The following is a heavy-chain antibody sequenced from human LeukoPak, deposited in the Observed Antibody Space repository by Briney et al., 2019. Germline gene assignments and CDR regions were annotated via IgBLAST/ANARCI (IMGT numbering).Heavy chain of an antibody. V-gene: IGHV4-34*01. CDR2: INHSGST. CDR3: ARTHITMVRGVIQKTQNNWFDP. D-gene: IGHD3-10*01. J-gene: IGHJ5*02. Sequence: SSETLSLTCAVYGGSFSGYYWSWIRQPPGKGLEWIGEINHSGSTNYNPSLKSRVTISVDTSKNQFSLKLSSVTAADTAVYYCARTHITMVRGVIQKTQNNWFDPWGQGTLVTVSS. CDR1: GGSFSGYY.